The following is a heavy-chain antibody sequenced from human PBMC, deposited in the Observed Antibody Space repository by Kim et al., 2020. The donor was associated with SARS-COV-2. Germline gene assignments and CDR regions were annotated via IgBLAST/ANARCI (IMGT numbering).Heavy chain of an antibody. V-gene: IGHV3-30*01. J-gene: IGHJ2*01. Sequence: YYADSVKGRFTITRDNAKNTLYLQMNSLRAEDTAVYYCARAEEYYDDFDLWGRGTLVTVSS. D-gene: IGHD3-22*01. CDR3: ARAEEYYDDFDL.